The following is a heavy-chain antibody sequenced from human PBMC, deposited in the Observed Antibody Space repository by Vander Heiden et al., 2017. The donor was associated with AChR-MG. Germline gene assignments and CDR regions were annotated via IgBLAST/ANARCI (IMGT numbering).Heavy chain of an antibody. CDR3: AKALGSPRGAFDL. CDR1: GFSFSTYA. D-gene: IGHD7-27*01. Sequence: EVQLLESGGGLVQPGGSLRPSCAASGFSFSTYALSWVRQAPGKGLEWVSTISGSGGNRFHADSVKGRFTISRDNSKNAMYLQMDSLRAEDTAVYYCAKALGSPRGAFDLWGQGTLVSVSS. V-gene: IGHV3-23*01. CDR2: ISGSGGNR. J-gene: IGHJ3*01.